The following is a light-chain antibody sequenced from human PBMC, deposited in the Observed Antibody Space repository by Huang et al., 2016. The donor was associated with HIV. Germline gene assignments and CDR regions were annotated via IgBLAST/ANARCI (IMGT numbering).Light chain of an antibody. J-gene: IGKJ1*01. Sequence: AIRITQSPSSLSASTGDKVSITCRASQDINTYLAWYQQKPGKPPSLLIYAKSTVQSGVPSRFSGSGSGTDFTLTITHLQSEDFATYYCQQYYSFPLTFGQGSQVEV. CDR2: AKS. CDR1: QDINTY. V-gene: IGKV1-8*01. CDR3: QQYYSFPLT.